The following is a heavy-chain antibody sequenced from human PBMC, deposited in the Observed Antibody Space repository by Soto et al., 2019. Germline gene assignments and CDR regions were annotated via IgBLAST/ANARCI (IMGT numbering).Heavy chain of an antibody. J-gene: IGHJ4*02. Sequence: GGSLRLSCAASGFTFSSYGMHWVRQAPGKGLEWVSVIWYDGSNKDYADSVKGRFTISRDNSKNTLYLQMNSLRAEDTAVYYCARVQNGKGSIDYWGQGTLVTVSS. CDR1: GFTFSSYG. CDR3: ARVQNGKGSIDY. CDR2: IWYDGSNK. D-gene: IGHD1-1*01. V-gene: IGHV3-33*01.